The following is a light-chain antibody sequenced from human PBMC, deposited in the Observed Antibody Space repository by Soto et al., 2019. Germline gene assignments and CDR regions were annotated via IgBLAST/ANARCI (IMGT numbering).Light chain of an antibody. CDR2: VGTGGIVG. J-gene: IGLJ2*01. V-gene: IGLV9-49*01. Sequence: QLVLTQPPSASASLGASVTLTCTLSSGYSNYTVDWYQQRPGKGPRFVMRVGTGGIVGSKGDGIPDRFSVLGSGLNRYLTIKNIQEEDESDYHCGADHGSGSNFVYLFGGGTKLTVL. CDR3: GADHGSGSNFVYL. CDR1: SGYSNYT.